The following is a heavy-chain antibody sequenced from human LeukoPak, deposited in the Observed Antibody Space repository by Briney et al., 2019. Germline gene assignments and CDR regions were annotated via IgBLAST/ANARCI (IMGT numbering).Heavy chain of an antibody. Sequence: WETLSLTCVVSGVSVSGYYWGWIRQPPGRGLEWIGYVYYSGSTNYNPSFKSRITISVDTSRNQFSLQLSSVTAADTAVYYCARIHRYCSGGACYVLDNWGQGTLVAVSS. CDR2: VYYSGST. V-gene: IGHV4-59*02. CDR1: GVSVSGYY. J-gene: IGHJ4*02. CDR3: ARIHRYCSGGACYVLDN. D-gene: IGHD2-15*01.